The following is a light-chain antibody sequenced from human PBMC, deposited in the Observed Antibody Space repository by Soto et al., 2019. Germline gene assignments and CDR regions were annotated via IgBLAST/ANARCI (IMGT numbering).Light chain of an antibody. CDR2: GAS. CDR3: QPYT. CDR1: QSVRSN. J-gene: IGKJ2*01. Sequence: QSTSTLVVSPEEKATLSCRASQSVRSNLAWYQQKPGQAPRLLIYGASTRATGIPARFSGSGSGTELPLTIICLFFFFFVMAPRQPYT. V-gene: IGKV3-15*01.